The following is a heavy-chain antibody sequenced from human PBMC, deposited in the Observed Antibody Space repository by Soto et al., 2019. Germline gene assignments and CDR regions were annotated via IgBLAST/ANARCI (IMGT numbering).Heavy chain of an antibody. D-gene: IGHD2-21*02. CDR1: GFTCVNYA. Sequence: GPLRLSRAAAGFTCVNYAVSWVLQTPGKGLEWVSAISGSGGSTYYADSVKGRFTISRDNSKNTLYLQMNSLRAEDTAVYYCAKFLCGGDCYSAFDIWGQGTMVTVSS. CDR3: AKFLCGGDCYSAFDI. J-gene: IGHJ3*02. CDR2: ISGSGGST. V-gene: IGHV3-23*01.